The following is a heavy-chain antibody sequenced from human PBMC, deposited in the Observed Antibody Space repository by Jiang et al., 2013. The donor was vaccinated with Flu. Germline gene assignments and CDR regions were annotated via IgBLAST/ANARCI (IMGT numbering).Heavy chain of an antibody. J-gene: IGHJ4*02. D-gene: IGHD3-10*01. Sequence: VQLVESGAEVKRFGASVKVSCTASGYSFTSNYIHWVRQAPGQGLEWLGLINPGGGYTTYAQKFQGRVTMTRDTSTSTVYMELSSLRSEDTAVYHCARDSSRDYYGSGTYDFWGQGTLVTVSS. V-gene: IGHV1-46*01. CDR1: GYSFTSNY. CDR3: ARDSSRDYYGSGTYDF. CDR2: INPGGGYT.